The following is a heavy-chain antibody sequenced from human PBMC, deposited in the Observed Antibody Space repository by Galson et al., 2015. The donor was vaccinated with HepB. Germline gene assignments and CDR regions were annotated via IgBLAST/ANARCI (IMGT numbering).Heavy chain of an antibody. D-gene: IGHD3-22*01. CDR3: ARGEGSGYPGFPLDY. Sequence: SVKVSCKASGGTFSSYAISWVRQAPGQGLEWMGGIIPILGIANYAQKFQGRVTITADKSTSTAYMELSSLRSEDTAVYYCARGEGSGYPGFPLDYWGQGTLVTVSS. CDR2: IIPILGIA. CDR1: GGTFSSYA. V-gene: IGHV1-69*10. J-gene: IGHJ4*02.